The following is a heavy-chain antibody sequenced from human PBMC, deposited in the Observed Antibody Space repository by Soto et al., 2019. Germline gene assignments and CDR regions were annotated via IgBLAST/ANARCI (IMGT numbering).Heavy chain of an antibody. CDR1: GFSFSYYA. CDR2: ISESGGST. J-gene: IGHJ4*02. Sequence: GGSLRLSCAASGFSFSYYAMSWVRQAPGKGLEWVSVISESGGSTHYADSVRGRFTVSRDNSKNSLSLRMNSLRDEDTAVYFCXKRSPYSSGWYSPIFDYWGQGALVTVSS. CDR3: XKRSPYSSGWYSPIFDY. V-gene: IGHV3-23*01. D-gene: IGHD6-13*01.